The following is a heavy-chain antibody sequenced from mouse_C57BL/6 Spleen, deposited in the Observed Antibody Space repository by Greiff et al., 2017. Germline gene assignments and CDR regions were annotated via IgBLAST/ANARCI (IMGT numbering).Heavy chain of an antibody. CDR1: GYTFTDYN. J-gene: IGHJ1*03. V-gene: IGHV1-18*01. CDR3: ARNYRYFDV. CDR2: INPNNGGT. Sequence: VHVKQSGPELVKPGASVKIPCKASGYTFTDYNMDWVKQSHGKSLEWIGDINPNNGGTIYNQKFKGKATLTVDKSSSTAYMELRSLTSEDTAVYYCARNYRYFDVWGTGTTVTVSS.